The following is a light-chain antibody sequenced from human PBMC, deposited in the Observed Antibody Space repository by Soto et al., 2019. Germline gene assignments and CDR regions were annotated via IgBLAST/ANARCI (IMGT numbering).Light chain of an antibody. CDR1: SSDVGGYNY. CDR3: SSYTSSSTLNWV. J-gene: IGLJ3*02. CDR2: DVS. Sequence: QSALTQPASVSGSPGQSITISCTGTSSDVGGYNYVSWYQQHPGKAPKLMIYDVSNRPSGVSNRFSGSKSCNTASLAISGLPAEEEADYYCSSYTSSSTLNWVFGGGTKLTGL. V-gene: IGLV2-14*01.